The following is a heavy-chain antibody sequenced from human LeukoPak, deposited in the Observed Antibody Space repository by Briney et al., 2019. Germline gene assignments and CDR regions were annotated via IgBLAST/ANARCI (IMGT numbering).Heavy chain of an antibody. D-gene: IGHD3-10*01. CDR3: ARDRGWSNDGFDI. V-gene: IGHV1-2*02. Sequence: ASVKVSCKTSGYTFNVYYLHWVRQAPGQGLEWMGWIHPNTGATKYAQKFQGRVTVTRDASISTTYMELSSLRSDDTAVFYCARDRGWSNDGFDIRGQGTMVTVSS. J-gene: IGHJ3*02. CDR2: IHPNTGAT. CDR1: GYTFNVYY.